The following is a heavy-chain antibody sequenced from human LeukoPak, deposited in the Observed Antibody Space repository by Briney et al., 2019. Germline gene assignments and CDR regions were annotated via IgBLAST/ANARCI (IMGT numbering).Heavy chain of an antibody. Sequence: PSQTLSLTCTVSGGSISSGGYYWGWIRQHPGKGLEWVSHISGGSSSVYYADSGKGRLTISRDNAKNSLYLQMNSLRDEDTAVYYCARKYCGYSDYWGQGTLVTVSS. CDR3: ARKYCGYSDY. CDR2: ISGGSSSV. V-gene: IGHV3-11*01. CDR1: GGSISSGGYY. D-gene: IGHD2-21*01. J-gene: IGHJ4*02.